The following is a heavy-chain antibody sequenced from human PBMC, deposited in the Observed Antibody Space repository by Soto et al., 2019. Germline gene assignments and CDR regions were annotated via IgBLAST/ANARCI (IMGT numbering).Heavy chain of an antibody. J-gene: IGHJ3*02. CDR3: ARAGFCSTTSCSDAFDI. Sequence: QVQLVQSGAEVKKPGASVKVSCKASGYTFTNYAMHWVRQAPGQRPEWMGWINAGNGNTKFSQRFQGRVTITRDTAANIAYMDLSSLTSEDSAVYYCARAGFCSTTSCSDAFDIWGQGTRVTVSS. CDR2: INAGNGNT. V-gene: IGHV1-3*01. D-gene: IGHD2-2*01. CDR1: GYTFTNYA.